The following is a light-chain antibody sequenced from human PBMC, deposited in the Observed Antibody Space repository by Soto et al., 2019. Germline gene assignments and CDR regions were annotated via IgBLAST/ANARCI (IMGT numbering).Light chain of an antibody. CDR1: TSDVGGYNY. Sequence: QSVLTQPASVSGSPGQSITISCTGTTSDVGGYNYVSWYQQHPGKAPKLLIYDVSHRPSGVPNRFSGSKSGNTASLTISGLQAEDDAYYYCYSYTRSSPYVFGTGTKLTVL. V-gene: IGLV2-14*01. CDR3: YSYTRSSPYV. J-gene: IGLJ1*01. CDR2: DVS.